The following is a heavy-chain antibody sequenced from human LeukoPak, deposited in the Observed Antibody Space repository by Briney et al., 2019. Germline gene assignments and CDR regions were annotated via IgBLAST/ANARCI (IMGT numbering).Heavy chain of an antibody. V-gene: IGHV4-34*01. CDR2: INHSGST. Sequence: KPSETLSLTCAVYGGSFSGYYWSWIRQPPGKGLEWIGEINHSGSTNYNPSLKSRVTISVDTSKNQFSLKLSSVTAADTAVYYCAGGTMTTVTYYFDYWGQGTLVTVSS. J-gene: IGHJ4*02. D-gene: IGHD4-17*01. CDR1: GGSFSGYY. CDR3: AGGTMTTVTYYFDY.